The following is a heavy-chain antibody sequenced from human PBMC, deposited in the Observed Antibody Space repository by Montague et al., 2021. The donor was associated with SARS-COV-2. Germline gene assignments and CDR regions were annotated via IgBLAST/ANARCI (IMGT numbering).Heavy chain of an antibody. CDR2: IYYSGST. CDR1: GGSISSSSYY. J-gene: IGHJ5*02. Sequence: SETLSLTCTVSGGSISSSSYYWGWIRQPPGKGLEWIGSIYYSGSTYYNPSLKSRVTISVDTSKNQFSLKLSSVTAADTAVYYCARPPAYYYGSGSYGHNWFDPWGQGTLVTVSS. D-gene: IGHD3-10*01. V-gene: IGHV4-39*01. CDR3: ARPPAYYYGSGSYGHNWFDP.